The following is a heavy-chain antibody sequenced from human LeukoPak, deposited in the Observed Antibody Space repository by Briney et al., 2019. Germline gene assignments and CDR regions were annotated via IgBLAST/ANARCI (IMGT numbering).Heavy chain of an antibody. J-gene: IGHJ4*02. CDR1: GFSFSSYW. V-gene: IGHV3-7*01. Sequence: GGSLRLSCAASGFSFSSYWMTWVRQAPGKGLEWVANIKQDGSEKYYVDSVKGRFTISRDNAKKSLYLQMNNLRPEDTAVYYCASIGYSSGWYGDFDYWGQGTLVTVSS. CDR3: ASIGYSSGWYGDFDY. CDR2: IKQDGSEK. D-gene: IGHD6-19*01.